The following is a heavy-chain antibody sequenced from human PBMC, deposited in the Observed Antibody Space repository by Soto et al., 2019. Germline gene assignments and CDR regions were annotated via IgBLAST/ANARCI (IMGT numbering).Heavy chain of an antibody. D-gene: IGHD6-13*01. Sequence: EVQLVESGGGLVKPGGSLRLSCAASGFTFSSYSMNWVHQAPGKGLEWVSSISSSSSYIYYADSVKGRFTISRDNAKNSLYLQMNSLRAEDTAVYYCARDLYSSSPSYYFDYWGQGTLVTVSS. CDR1: GFTFSSYS. CDR3: ARDLYSSSPSYYFDY. J-gene: IGHJ4*02. CDR2: ISSSSSYI. V-gene: IGHV3-21*01.